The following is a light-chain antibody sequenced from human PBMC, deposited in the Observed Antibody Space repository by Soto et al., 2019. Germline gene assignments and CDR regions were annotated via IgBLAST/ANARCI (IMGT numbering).Light chain of an antibody. V-gene: IGKV3-15*01. CDR1: QSVSSN. Sequence: EIVMTQSPATLSVSPGERATLSCRASQSVSSNLAWYQQKPVQTPRLLIYGASTRATSIPARCSGSRSGAEFTLTISRLQAKAFAVYYCEQYNNWRGTCGQGTKVEIK. CDR3: EQYNNWRGT. J-gene: IGKJ1*01. CDR2: GAS.